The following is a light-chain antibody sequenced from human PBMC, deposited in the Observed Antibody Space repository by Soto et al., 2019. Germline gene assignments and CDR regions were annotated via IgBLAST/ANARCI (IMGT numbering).Light chain of an antibody. CDR1: QGISSL. CDR3: QQLDNFPRT. CDR2: SAS. Sequence: DIQLTQSPSFLSASIGDRVTITCRASQGISSLLAWYQQKAGKAPKLVIYSASILESGVPSRFSGSGSGTEFSLTISSLQPEDFATYYCQQLDNFPRTFGQGTKVEI. V-gene: IGKV1-9*01. J-gene: IGKJ1*01.